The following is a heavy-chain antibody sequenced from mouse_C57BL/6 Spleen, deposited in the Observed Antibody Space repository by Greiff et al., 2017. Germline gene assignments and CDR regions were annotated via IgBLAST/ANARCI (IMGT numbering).Heavy chain of an antibody. D-gene: IGHD2-13*01. CDR3: ALYYGDERAMDY. Sequence: QVQLQQPGAELVRPGTSVKLSCKASGYTFTSYWMHWVKQRPGQGLEWIGVIDPSDSYTKYNQKFKGKATLTVDTSSSTAYMQLSSLTSEDSAVYYCALYYGDERAMDYWGQGTSVTVSS. CDR2: IDPSDSYT. V-gene: IGHV1-59*01. CDR1: GYTFTSYW. J-gene: IGHJ4*01.